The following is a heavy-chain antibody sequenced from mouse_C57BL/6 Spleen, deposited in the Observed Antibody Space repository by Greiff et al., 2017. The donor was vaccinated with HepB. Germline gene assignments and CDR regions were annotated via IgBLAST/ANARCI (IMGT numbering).Heavy chain of an antibody. Sequence: QVQLQQSGAELVKPGASVKISCKASGYAFSSYWMNWVKQRPGKGLEWIGQIYPGDGDTNYNGKFKGKATLTADKSSSTAYMQLSSLTSEDSAVYFCARDYGSSYVGYFDVWGTGTTVTVSS. CDR2: IYPGDGDT. CDR3: ARDYGSSYVGYFDV. D-gene: IGHD1-1*01. J-gene: IGHJ1*03. V-gene: IGHV1-80*01. CDR1: GYAFSSYW.